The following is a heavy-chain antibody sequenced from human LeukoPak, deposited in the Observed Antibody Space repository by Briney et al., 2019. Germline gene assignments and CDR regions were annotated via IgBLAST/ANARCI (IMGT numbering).Heavy chain of an antibody. V-gene: IGHV1-2*02. J-gene: IGHJ4*02. Sequence: GASVKVSCKASGYTFTGYYMHWVRQAPGQGLEWMGWINPNSGGTNYAQKFQGRVTMTRDTSISTAYMELSRLRSDDTAVYYCARTEGITMVRGAEGYRGQGTLVTVSS. CDR3: ARTEGITMVRGAEGY. CDR2: INPNSGGT. D-gene: IGHD3-10*01. CDR1: GYTFTGYY.